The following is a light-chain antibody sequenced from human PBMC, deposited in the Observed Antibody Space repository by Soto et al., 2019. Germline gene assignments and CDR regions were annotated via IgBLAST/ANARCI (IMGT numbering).Light chain of an antibody. Sequence: DIVMTQSPLSLPVTPGEPASISCRSSQSLLHSNGYNYLDWYLQKPGKAPKLLIYKASSLESGVPSRFSGSGSGTEFTLTISSLQPDDFATYYCQQYNSYSPWTFGQGTKVEIK. J-gene: IGKJ1*01. V-gene: IGKV2-28*01. CDR3: QQYNSYSPWT. CDR2: KAS. CDR1: QSLLHSNGYNY.